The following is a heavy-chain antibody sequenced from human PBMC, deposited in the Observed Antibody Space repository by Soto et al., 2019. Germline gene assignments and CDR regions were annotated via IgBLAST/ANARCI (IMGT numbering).Heavy chain of an antibody. CDR2: IIPIFGTA. CDR1: GGTFSSYA. J-gene: IGHJ4*02. D-gene: IGHD3-9*01. CDR3: ARPPGYISDWYYFDL. Sequence: SVKVSCKASGGTFSSYAISWVRQAPGQGLEWMGGIIPIFGTANYAQKFQGRVTITADKSTSTAYMELSSLRSEDTAVYYCARPPGYISDWYYFDLWGQGTLVTVSS. V-gene: IGHV1-69*06.